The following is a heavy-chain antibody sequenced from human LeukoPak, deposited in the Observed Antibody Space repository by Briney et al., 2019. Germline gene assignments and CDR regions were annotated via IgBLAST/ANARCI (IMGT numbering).Heavy chain of an antibody. J-gene: IGHJ4*02. V-gene: IGHV3-66*01. Sequence: GGSLRLSCAASGFTVSSNYMSWVRQAPGKGLEWVSVIYSGGSTYYADSVKGRFTISRDNSKNTLYLQMNSLRAEDTAVYYCARVSSSSGWYVDFDYWGQGTLVTVSS. CDR2: IYSGGST. D-gene: IGHD6-19*01. CDR1: GFTVSSNY. CDR3: ARVSSSSGWYVDFDY.